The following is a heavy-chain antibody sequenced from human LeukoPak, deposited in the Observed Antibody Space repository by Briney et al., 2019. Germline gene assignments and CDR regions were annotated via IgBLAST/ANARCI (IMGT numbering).Heavy chain of an antibody. V-gene: IGHV3-30*02. CDR1: GFTFSSYG. Sequence: PGGSLRLSCAASGFTFSSYGMHWVRQAPGKGLEWVAFIRYDGSNKYYADSVKGRFTISRDNSKNTLYLQMNSPRAEDTAVYYCANIVVVPAAYDYWGQGTLVTVSS. CDR2: IRYDGSNK. D-gene: IGHD2-2*01. J-gene: IGHJ4*02. CDR3: ANIVVVPAAYDY.